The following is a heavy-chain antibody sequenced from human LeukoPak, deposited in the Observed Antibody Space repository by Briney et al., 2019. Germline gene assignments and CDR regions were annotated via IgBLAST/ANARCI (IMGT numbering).Heavy chain of an antibody. CDR3: ARGYSRAAFDI. V-gene: IGHV3-48*01. J-gene: IGHJ4*02. D-gene: IGHD2-15*01. Sequence: GGSLRLSCAASGFTFRNYLMNWVRQAPGKGLEWVSFISSTGGTIYYADSVKGRFTVSRGNGKNSLLLQMNSLRAEDTALYYCARGYSRAAFDIWGQGTLVTVSS. CDR1: GFTFRNYL. CDR2: ISSTGGTI.